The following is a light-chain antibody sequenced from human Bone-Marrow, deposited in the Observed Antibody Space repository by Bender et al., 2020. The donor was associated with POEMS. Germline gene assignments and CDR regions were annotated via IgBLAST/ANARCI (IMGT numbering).Light chain of an antibody. CDR3: QTADSTGSYKDVV. V-gene: IGLV3-21*03. CDR2: DDN. CDR1: NIRSKG. J-gene: IGLJ2*01. Sequence: SYVLTQPPSVSVAPGKTANMTCGGSNIRSKGVNWYQQKPGQAPVLVVYDDNDRPSGIPERFSGSSSGATVSLTISGVQAEDEADYYCQTADSTGSYKDVVFGGGTKLSVL.